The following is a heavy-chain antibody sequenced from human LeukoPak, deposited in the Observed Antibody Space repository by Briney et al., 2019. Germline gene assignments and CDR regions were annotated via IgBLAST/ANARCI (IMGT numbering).Heavy chain of an antibody. CDR1: GFTFSSYG. V-gene: IGHV3-33*01. J-gene: IGHJ6*02. Sequence: GGSLRLSCAASGFTFSSYGMHWVRQAPGKGLEWVAVIWYDGSNKYHADSVKGRFTISRDNSKNTLYLQMNSLRAEDTAVYYCAREYLTIPYGMDVWGQGTTVTVSS. CDR2: IWYDGSNK. D-gene: IGHD3-3*01. CDR3: AREYLTIPYGMDV.